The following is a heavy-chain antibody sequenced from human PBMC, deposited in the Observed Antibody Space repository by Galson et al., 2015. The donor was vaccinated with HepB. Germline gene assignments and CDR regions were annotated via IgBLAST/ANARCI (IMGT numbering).Heavy chain of an antibody. V-gene: IGHV1-18*01. CDR3: VRGGRLGELSSSDY. D-gene: IGHD3-16*02. Sequence: SVKVSCKASGYSFTNYGINWVRQAPGQGLEWMGWISTYNDNTNYAQTLQGRVIMTTDTSARTVYMELKSLRSDDTAVYYCVRGGRLGELSSSDYWGQGTLVTVS. J-gene: IGHJ4*02. CDR2: ISTYNDNT. CDR1: GYSFTNYG.